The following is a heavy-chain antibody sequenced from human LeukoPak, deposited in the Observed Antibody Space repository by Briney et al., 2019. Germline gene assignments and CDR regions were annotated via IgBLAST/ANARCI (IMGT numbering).Heavy chain of an antibody. V-gene: IGHV1-2*02. D-gene: IGHD3-16*02. CDR3: ARTENPIMITFGGVIVPFDY. Sequence: ASVKVSCKASGYTFTGYYMHWVRQAPGQGLEWMGWINPNSGGTNYAQKFQGRVTMTRDTSISTAYMELSRLRSDDTAVYYCARTENPIMITFGGVIVPFDYWGQGTLVTVS. CDR1: GYTFTGYY. J-gene: IGHJ4*02. CDR2: INPNSGGT.